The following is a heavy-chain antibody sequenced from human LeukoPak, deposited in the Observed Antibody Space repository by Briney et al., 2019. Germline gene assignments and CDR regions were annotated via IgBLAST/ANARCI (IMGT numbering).Heavy chain of an antibody. J-gene: IGHJ5*02. D-gene: IGHD2-2*01. Sequence: SETLSLTCAVYGGSFSGYYWSWIRQPPGKGLEWIGEINHSGSTNYNPSLKSRVTISVDTSKNQFSLKLSSVTAADTAVYYCASANCSSTSCAKSWFDPWGQGTLVTVSS. CDR3: ASANCSSTSCAKSWFDP. CDR1: GGSFSGYY. V-gene: IGHV4-34*01. CDR2: INHSGST.